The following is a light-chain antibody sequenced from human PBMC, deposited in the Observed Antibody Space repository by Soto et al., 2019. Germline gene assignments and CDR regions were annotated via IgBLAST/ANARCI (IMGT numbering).Light chain of an antibody. J-gene: IGKJ4*01. V-gene: IGKV3-15*01. CDR2: ATS. Sequence: EIVMTQSPATLSVSPGERASLSCRASQSVSSNLAWYQQKPGQTPRLLIYATSTRATGIPARFSGSGSGTEFTLTISRLEPEDFAVYYCQQYGNLPLTFGGGTKVEIK. CDR3: QQYGNLPLT. CDR1: QSVSSN.